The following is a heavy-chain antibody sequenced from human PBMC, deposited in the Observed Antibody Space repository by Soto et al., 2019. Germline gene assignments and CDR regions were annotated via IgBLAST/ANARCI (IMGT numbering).Heavy chain of an antibody. V-gene: IGHV4-30-4*01. CDR3: ARDSRRRADSGTRPLYYFDY. CDR2: IYYTGNT. Sequence: QVQLKESGPGLVKPSQTLSLTCSVSGGSIGSGDYYWSWVRQSPGKGLEWIGYIYYTGNTYYNPSLGSRVTFSVDTSQNQLSLRLSDVTVADTAVYSCARDSRRRADSGTRPLYYFDYWGQGTLVTVSS. D-gene: IGHD1-26*01. CDR1: GGSIGSGDYY. J-gene: IGHJ4*02.